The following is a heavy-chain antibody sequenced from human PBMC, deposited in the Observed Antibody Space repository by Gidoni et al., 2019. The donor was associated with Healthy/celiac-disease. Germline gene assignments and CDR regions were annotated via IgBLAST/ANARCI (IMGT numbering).Heavy chain of an antibody. Sequence: QKFQGRVTMTEDTSTDTAYMELSSLRSEDTAVYYCATDLSGRIYYGMDVWGQGTTVTVSS. CDR3: ATDLSGRIYYGMDV. J-gene: IGHJ6*02. V-gene: IGHV1-24*01.